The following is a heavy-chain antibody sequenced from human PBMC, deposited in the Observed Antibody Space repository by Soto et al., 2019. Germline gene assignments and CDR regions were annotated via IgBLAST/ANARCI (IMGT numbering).Heavy chain of an antibody. V-gene: IGHV5-51*01. D-gene: IGHD2-2*01. Sequence: PGESLKISCRASGFQFSSHWIGGVRQVPGKGLEWMAFIYAIDSRVKYGPSFQGQVTFSVDKSISTAYVQWSSLRASDTAIYFCATHLLPHACDTWGQGTMLTVSS. CDR3: ATHLLPHACDT. J-gene: IGHJ3*02. CDR1: GFQFSSHW. CDR2: IYAIDSRV.